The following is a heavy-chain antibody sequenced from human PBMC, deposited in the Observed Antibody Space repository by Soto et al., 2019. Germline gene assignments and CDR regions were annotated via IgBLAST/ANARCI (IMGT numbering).Heavy chain of an antibody. V-gene: IGHV3-23*01. J-gene: IGHJ4*02. CDR1: GFTFSSYA. Sequence: VGSLRLSCAASGFTFSSYAMSWVRQAPGKGLEWVSAISGSGGSTYYADSVKGRFTISRDNSKNTLYLQMNSLRAEDTAVYYCAKDLPIAVAGTPGPWGQGTLVTVSS. CDR2: ISGSGGST. D-gene: IGHD6-19*01. CDR3: AKDLPIAVAGTPGP.